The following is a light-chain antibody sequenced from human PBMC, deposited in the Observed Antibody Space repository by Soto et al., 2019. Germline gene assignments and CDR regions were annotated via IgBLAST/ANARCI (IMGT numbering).Light chain of an antibody. CDR2: AAS. CDR3: QKYNSALWT. Sequence: EIQMTQSPSTLSASVGDRVTITCRASQSISIWLAWYQQKPGKAPKLLIYAASSLQSGVPSRFSGSGSGTDFTLTISSLQPEDVATYYCQKYNSALWTFGQGTKVDIK. CDR1: QSISIW. J-gene: IGKJ1*01. V-gene: IGKV1-5*01.